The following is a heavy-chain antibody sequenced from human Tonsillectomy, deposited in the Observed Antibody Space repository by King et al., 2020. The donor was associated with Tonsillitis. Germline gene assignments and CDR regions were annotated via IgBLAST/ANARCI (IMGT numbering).Heavy chain of an antibody. D-gene: IGHD3-10*01. CDR3: SRHLNDASGTAIWFAP. CDR1: GYSISSCYY. V-gene: IGHV4-38-2*01. Sequence: QLQESGPGLVKPSETLSLTCAVSGYSISSCYYWGWIRQPPGKGLEGIGSIYHSGSTYYNPSLKSRVTISVDTSKNQFTLKLSSVTAAATAVYYCSRHLNDASGTAIWFAPWGQGTLVTVYS. CDR2: IYHSGST. J-gene: IGHJ5*02.